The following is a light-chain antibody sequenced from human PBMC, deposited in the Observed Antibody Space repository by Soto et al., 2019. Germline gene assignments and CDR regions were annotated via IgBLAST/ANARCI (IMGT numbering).Light chain of an antibody. CDR1: QSLLHSNGYNY. Sequence: IVVTQSPLSLPVTPGEPASISCRSSQSLLHSNGYNYLDWYLQKPGQSPQLLIYLGSNRASGVPDRFSGSGSGTDFTLKISRVEAEDVGVYYCMQALQTPFTFGPGTKLDIK. CDR3: MQALQTPFT. V-gene: IGKV2-28*01. CDR2: LGS. J-gene: IGKJ3*01.